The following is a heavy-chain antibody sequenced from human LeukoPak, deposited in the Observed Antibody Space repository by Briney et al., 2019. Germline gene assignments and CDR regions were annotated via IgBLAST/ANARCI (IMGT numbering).Heavy chain of an antibody. V-gene: IGHV4-39*01. D-gene: IGHD6-13*01. CDR2: IFYSGST. CDR1: GGSISSSSYF. Sequence: PSETLSLTCTVSGGSISSSSYFWGWIRQPPGKGLEWIGSIFYSGSTYYNPSLNSRVTISIDTSKNQFSLRLSSVTAADTAVYYCARPTSRYYNYYGMDVWGQGTTVTVSS. J-gene: IGHJ6*02. CDR3: ARPTSRYYNYYGMDV.